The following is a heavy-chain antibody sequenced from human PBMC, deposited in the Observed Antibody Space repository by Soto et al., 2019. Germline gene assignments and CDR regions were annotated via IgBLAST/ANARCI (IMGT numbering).Heavy chain of an antibody. CDR1: GFTLSGDA. CDR2: ISSNGVGT. V-gene: IGHV3-64*01. Sequence: EVQLAESGGGLAQPGGSLRLSCAASGFTLSGDAMDWVRQAPGKGLEYVSGISSNGVGTYYANSVQGRFTISRDNSKHTVYLQMGSLRPEDMAVYYCARRARPDFYYMDVGGKGNPGHRLL. CDR3: ARRARPDFYYMDV. J-gene: IGHJ6*03. D-gene: IGHD6-6*01.